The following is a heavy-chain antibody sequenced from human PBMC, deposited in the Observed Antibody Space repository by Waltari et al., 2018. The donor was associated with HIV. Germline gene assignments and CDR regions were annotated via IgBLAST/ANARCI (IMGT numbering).Heavy chain of an antibody. D-gene: IGHD4-17*01. V-gene: IGHV5-51*01. Sequence: EEQLVQSGAEVKEPGESPKISCKSLGNNFDGYWVGWVRQMPGKGLEWMGVIYPGDSDAVYSPAFQGRVIMSTDSSISTVYLQWSSLRASDTAMYYCARRKGDYRTAFDIWGQGTMVTASS. CDR2: IYPGDSDA. CDR3: ARRKGDYRTAFDI. J-gene: IGHJ3*02. CDR1: GNNFDGYW.